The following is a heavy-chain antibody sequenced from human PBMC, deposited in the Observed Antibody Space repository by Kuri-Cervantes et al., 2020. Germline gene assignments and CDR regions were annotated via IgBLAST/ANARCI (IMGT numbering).Heavy chain of an antibody. D-gene: IGHD4-11*01. Sequence: SCTVSGYSISSGYYWGWIRQPPGKGLEWIGYIYYSGGTYYNPSLKSRVTISVDTSKNQFSLKLSSVTAADTAVYYCARDTGSWGQGTLVTVSS. CDR3: ARDTGS. CDR2: IYYSGGT. J-gene: IGHJ5*02. V-gene: IGHV4-31*02. CDR1: GYSISSGYY.